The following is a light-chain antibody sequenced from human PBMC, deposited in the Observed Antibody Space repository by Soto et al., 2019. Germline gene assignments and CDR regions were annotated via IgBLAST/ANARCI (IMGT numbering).Light chain of an antibody. V-gene: IGLV2-14*03. J-gene: IGLJ2*01. CDR1: SSDVGAYKY. CDR3: SSYAGTSIPYVV. CDR2: DVS. Sequence: QSVLTQPASVSGSPGQSITISCTGTSSDVGAYKYVSWYQQHADKAPKLVIYDVSRRSSGISNRFSGSKSGNTASLTITGLQAEDEADYYCSSYAGTSIPYVVFGGGTKLTVL.